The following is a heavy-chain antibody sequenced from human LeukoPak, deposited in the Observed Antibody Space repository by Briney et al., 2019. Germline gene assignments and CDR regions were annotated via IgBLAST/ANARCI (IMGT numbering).Heavy chain of an antibody. CDR3: TKAAPGVHPFDS. CDR2: VYSGGST. J-gene: IGHJ4*02. CDR1: GFTVSNNY. Sequence: GGSLRLSCAASGFTVSNNYMYWVRQAPGKGLEWVSVVYSGGSTYYADSVRGRFTISRDNSKNTLYLQMNSLRAEDTAVYYCTKAAPGVHPFDSWGQGTLVTVSS. V-gene: IGHV3-66*01. D-gene: IGHD6-13*01.